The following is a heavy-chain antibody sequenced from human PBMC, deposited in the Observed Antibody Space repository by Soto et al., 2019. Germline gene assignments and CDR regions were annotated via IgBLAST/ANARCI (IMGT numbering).Heavy chain of an antibody. CDR1: GFTFSNYY. CDR2: ISSSTNII. D-gene: IGHD5-12*01. J-gene: IGHJ4*02. V-gene: IGHV3-11*01. Sequence: QVQLVESGGGLVKPGGSLRLSCAASGFTFSNYYMSWIRQAPGKGLEWVSYISSSTNIIHYADSVKGRFTISRDNAKNSLYLQMNSLRVEDTAVYYCARVPPRDVYDFDYWCQGTLVTVSS. CDR3: ARVPPRDVYDFDY.